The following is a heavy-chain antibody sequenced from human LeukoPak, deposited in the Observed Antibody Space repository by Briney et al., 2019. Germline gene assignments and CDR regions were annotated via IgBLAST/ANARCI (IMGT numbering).Heavy chain of an antibody. V-gene: IGHV3-23*01. J-gene: IGHJ4*02. CDR3: VSHSRMQVRTDFEY. CDR2: VSVGGGST. D-gene: IGHD1-1*01. CDR1: GSTFSRFT. Sequence: GGSLRLSCAASGSTFSRFTMSWVRQAPGKGLEWVSVVSVGGGSTFYADSARGRFTISRDDSKNMLFLQMNSLRAEDTAIYYCVSHSRMQVRTDFEYWGQGTLVTVSS.